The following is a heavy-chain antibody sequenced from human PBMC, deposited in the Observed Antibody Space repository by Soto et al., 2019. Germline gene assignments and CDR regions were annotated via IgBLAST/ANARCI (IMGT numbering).Heavy chain of an antibody. D-gene: IGHD3-22*01. V-gene: IGHV4-34*01. CDR3: ARGTPRRHYYDSSGYYWY. CDR2: INHSGST. Sequence: SETLSLTCAVYGGSFSGYYWSWIRQPPGKGLEWIGEINHSGSTNYNPSLKSRVTISVDTSKNQFSLKLSSVTAADTAVYYCARGTPRRHYYDSSGYYWYWGQGTLVTVAS. CDR1: GGSFSGYY. J-gene: IGHJ4*02.